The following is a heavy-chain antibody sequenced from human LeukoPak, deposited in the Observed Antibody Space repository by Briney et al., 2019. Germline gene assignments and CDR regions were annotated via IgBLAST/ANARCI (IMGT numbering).Heavy chain of an antibody. D-gene: IGHD3-22*01. CDR2: IYYSGST. V-gene: IGHV4-39*07. CDR3: ASTGLTDYYDSSGYYYDPKYFQH. CDR1: GGSISSSSYY. J-gene: IGHJ1*01. Sequence: SETLSLTCTVSGGSISSSSYYWGWLRQPPGKGLEWIGSIYYSGSTYYNPSLKSRVTISVDTSKNQFSLKLSSVTAADTAVYYCASTGLTDYYDSSGYYYDPKYFQHWGQGTLVTVSS.